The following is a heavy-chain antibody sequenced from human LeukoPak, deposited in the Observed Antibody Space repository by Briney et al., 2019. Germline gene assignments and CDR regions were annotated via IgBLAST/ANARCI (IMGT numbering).Heavy chain of an antibody. CDR1: GGSFSGYY. D-gene: IGHD5-12*01. Sequence: SETLSLTCAVYGGSFSGYYWSWIRQPPGKGLEWIGEINHSGSTNYNPSLKSRVTISVDTSKNQFSLKLSSVTAADTAVCYCARPRGYSGYEWFNWFDPWGQGTLVTVSS. CDR2: INHSGST. V-gene: IGHV4-34*01. CDR3: ARPRGYSGYEWFNWFDP. J-gene: IGHJ5*02.